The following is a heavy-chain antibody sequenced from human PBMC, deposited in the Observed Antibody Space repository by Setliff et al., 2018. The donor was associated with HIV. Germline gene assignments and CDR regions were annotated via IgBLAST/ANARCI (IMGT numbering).Heavy chain of an antibody. CDR3: AGDAGYKGAADY. J-gene: IGHJ4*02. Sequence: SETLSLTCTVSGGSISSGSYYWSWIRQPAGKGLEWIGRIYTSGSTNYNPSLKSRLAISVDRSKNQFSLKLRSVTAADTAVYYCAGDAGYKGAADYWGQGTLVTVSS. D-gene: IGHD1-26*01. CDR2: IYTSGST. V-gene: IGHV4-61*02. CDR1: GGSISSGSYY.